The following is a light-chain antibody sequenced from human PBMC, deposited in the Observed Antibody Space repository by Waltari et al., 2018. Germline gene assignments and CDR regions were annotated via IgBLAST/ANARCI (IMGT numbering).Light chain of an antibody. CDR2: KDS. Sequence: SYELTQPSSVSVSPGQTARITCSGDILAKKYARWFQQKPGQAPVMVIYKDSERPSGIPVRFSGSSSETTVTLTISGAQVEDEADYYCYSATDDSLGVFGGGTKLTVL. CDR1: ILAKKY. CDR3: YSATDDSLGV. J-gene: IGLJ3*02. V-gene: IGLV3-27*01.